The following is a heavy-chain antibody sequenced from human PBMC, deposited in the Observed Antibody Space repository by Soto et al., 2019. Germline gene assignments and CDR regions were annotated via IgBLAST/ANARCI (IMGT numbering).Heavy chain of an antibody. J-gene: IGHJ6*02. CDR3: AQSLWFGELLSYYGMDV. CDR2: ISANNGTA. Sequence: ASVKVSCKASGDTFTSYGISWVRQSPGQGLEWMGWISANNGTANYAQKLQGRVTMTADESTSTAYMELRSLRSEDTAVYYCAQSLWFGELLSYYGMDVWRQGTTVTVSS. CDR1: GDTFTSYG. V-gene: IGHV1-18*01. D-gene: IGHD3-10*01.